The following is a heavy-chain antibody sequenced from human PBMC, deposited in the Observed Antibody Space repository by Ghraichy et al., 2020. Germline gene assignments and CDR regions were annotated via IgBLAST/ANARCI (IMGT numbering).Heavy chain of an antibody. Sequence: SETLSLTCAISGDSVSSNSAAWNWIRQSPSRGLEWLGRTYYRSTWYTDYAPSMRSRLTINPDTSKNQFSLQLSSVTPEDTAVYYCARGPAAIDYWGQGTLVNVSS. CDR1: GDSVSSNSAA. CDR2: TYYRSTWYT. D-gene: IGHD2-2*01. J-gene: IGHJ4*02. CDR3: ARGPAAIDY. V-gene: IGHV6-1*01.